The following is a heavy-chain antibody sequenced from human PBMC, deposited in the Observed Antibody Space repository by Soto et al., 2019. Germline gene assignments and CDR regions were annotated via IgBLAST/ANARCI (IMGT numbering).Heavy chain of an antibody. CDR2: IYYTGST. J-gene: IGHJ4*02. CDR3: ASRHSSPYFDY. CDR1: GGSVSSSSYY. D-gene: IGHD6-13*01. Sequence: PSETLSLTCTGSGGSVSSSSYYWAWIRQPPGKGLEWIGNIYYTGSTYYNPSRKSRVTISVDSSKNQFSLKLRAVTAADTAVYYCASRHSSPYFDYWGQGTLVTVSS. V-gene: IGHV4-39*01.